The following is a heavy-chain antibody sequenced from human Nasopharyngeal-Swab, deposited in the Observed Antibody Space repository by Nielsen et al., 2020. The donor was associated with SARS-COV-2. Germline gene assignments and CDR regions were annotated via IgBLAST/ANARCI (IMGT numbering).Heavy chain of an antibody. D-gene: IGHD3-16*01. CDR1: GFTFSSYW. CDR3: ARGWYYDYVWGSYGLDY. J-gene: IGHJ4*02. Sequence: GESLKISCAVSGFTFSSYWMHWVRQAPGKGLVWVSRINSDGSSTSYADSVKGRFTISRDNAKNTLYLQMNSLRAEDTAVYYCARGWYYDYVWGSYGLDYWGQGTLVTVSS. V-gene: IGHV3-74*01. CDR2: INSDGSST.